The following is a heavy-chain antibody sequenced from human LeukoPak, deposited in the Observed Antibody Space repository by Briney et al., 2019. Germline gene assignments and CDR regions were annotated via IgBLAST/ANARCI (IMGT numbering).Heavy chain of an antibody. CDR1: GYTFTSYY. D-gene: IGHD3-9*01. CDR2: INPSGGST. CDR3: ARGQRRHGLLRYFDWLVDY. V-gene: IGHV1-46*01. Sequence: ASVKVSCKASGYTFTSYYMHWVRQAPGQGLEWMGIINPSGGSTSYAQKFQGRVTMTRDTSTSTVYMELSSLGSEDTAVYYCARGQRRHGLLRYFDWLVDYWGQGTLVTVSS. J-gene: IGHJ4*02.